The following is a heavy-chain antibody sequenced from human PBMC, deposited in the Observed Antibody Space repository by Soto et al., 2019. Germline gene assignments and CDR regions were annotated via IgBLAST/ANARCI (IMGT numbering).Heavy chain of an antibody. CDR3: ARGKDGRRAGTYYFDMDV. Sequence: GGSLRLSCAASGFSFRDYWVTWVRQAPGKGLDWVANIKQDGSEKYYLDSLKGRFTISRDNAKNSVYLLMNSLRAEDTAVYYCARGKDGRRAGTYYFDMDVWGKGTTVPSP. J-gene: IGHJ6*03. D-gene: IGHD1-1*01. CDR1: GFSFRDYW. CDR2: IKQDGSEK. V-gene: IGHV3-7*01.